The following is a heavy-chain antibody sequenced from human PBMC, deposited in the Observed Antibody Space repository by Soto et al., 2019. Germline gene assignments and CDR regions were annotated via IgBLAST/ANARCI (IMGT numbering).Heavy chain of an antibody. CDR3: ARRTDTAMVTAFDY. D-gene: IGHD5-18*01. CDR2: IYYSGST. J-gene: IGHJ4*02. CDR1: GGSISSYY. Sequence: LSLTCTVSGGSISSYYWSWIRQPPGKGLEWIGYIYYSGSTNYNPSLKSRVTISVDTSKNQFSLKMSSVTAADTAVYYCARRTDTAMVTAFDYWGQGTLVTVSS. V-gene: IGHV4-59*01.